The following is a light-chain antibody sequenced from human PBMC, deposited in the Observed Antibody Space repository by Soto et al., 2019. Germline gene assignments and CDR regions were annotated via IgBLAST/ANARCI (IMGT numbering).Light chain of an antibody. V-gene: IGLV1-47*02. J-gene: IGLJ3*02. CDR3: QAYDNSLGVSVL. CDR2: SDN. Sequence: QSVLTQPPSASGTPGQRVTISCSGGTSNIGNNFVSWYQQLPGAAPKLLIYSDNQRPSGVTDRVSASKSGTSASLAITGLQAEDEADYYCQAYDNSLGVSVLFGGGTKLTVL. CDR1: TSNIGNNF.